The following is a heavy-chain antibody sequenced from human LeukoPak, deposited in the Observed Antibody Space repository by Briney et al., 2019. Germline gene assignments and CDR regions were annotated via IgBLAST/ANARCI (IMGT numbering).Heavy chain of an antibody. Sequence: GGSLRLSCAASGFTFSSYGMRWVRQAPGKGLEWVAVIWYDGSNKYYADSVKGRFTISRDNSKNTLYLQMNSLRAEDTAVYYCARSNRITMVRGVEYYFDYWGQGTLVTVSS. CDR2: IWYDGSNK. CDR3: ARSNRITMVRGVEYYFDY. D-gene: IGHD3-10*01. V-gene: IGHV3-33*01. J-gene: IGHJ4*02. CDR1: GFTFSSYG.